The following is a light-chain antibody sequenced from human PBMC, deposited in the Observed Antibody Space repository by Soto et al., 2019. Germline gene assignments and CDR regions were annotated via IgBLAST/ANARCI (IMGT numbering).Light chain of an antibody. Sequence: QSALTQPASVSASPGQSITISCIETSSDVGGYNHVSWYQQHPGKVPKVMIFDVSNRPSGVSNRFSGSKSGNTASLSISGLQAEDEADYYCGSYTSSNTVVFGGGTKLTVL. CDR1: SSDVGGYNH. J-gene: IGLJ2*01. CDR3: GSYTSSNTVV. V-gene: IGLV2-14*01. CDR2: DVS.